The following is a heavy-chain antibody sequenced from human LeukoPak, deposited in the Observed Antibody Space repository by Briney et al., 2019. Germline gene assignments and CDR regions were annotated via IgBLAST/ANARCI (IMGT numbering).Heavy chain of an antibody. V-gene: IGHV3-23*01. CDR2: ISGSGGST. J-gene: IGHJ4*02. CDR3: ARGPYDRSGYAPFDY. D-gene: IGHD3-22*01. CDR1: GFPFSNYV. Sequence: TGGSLRLSCAASGFPFSNYVMSWVRQAPGKGLEWVSAISGSGGSTSYADSVRGRFTISRDNSKNTLYLQMNSLRAEDTAVYYCARGPYDRSGYAPFDYWGQGTLVTVSS.